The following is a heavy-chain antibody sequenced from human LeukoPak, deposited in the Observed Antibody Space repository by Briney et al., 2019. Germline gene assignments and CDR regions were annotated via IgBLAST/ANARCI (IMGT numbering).Heavy chain of an antibody. CDR3: ARIMNSSPDY. D-gene: IGHD6-13*01. CDR1: GFTFSSYS. CDR2: IKEDGSEK. V-gene: IGHV3-7*01. Sequence: PGGSLRLSCAASGFTFSSYSMNWVRQAPGKGLEWVANIKEDGSEKDYVDSVIGRFTISRDNAKNSVYLQMNSLRAEDTAVYYCARIMNSSPDYWGQGTLVTVSS. J-gene: IGHJ4*02.